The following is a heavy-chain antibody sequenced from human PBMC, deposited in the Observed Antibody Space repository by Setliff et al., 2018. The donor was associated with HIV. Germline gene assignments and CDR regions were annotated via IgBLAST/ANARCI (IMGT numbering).Heavy chain of an antibody. CDR2: INHSGRT. CDR1: GGSFSGYY. CDR3: ARGVLLVPGAPDYYYYMDV. D-gene: IGHD2-2*01. J-gene: IGHJ6*03. Sequence: PSETLSLPCAVYGGSFSGYYWTWIRQSPGRGLEWIGEINHSGRTNHNPSLKSRVTISVDTSTNQFSLKLRSVAAADTAVYYCARGVLLVPGAPDYYYYMDVWGKGTRVTV. V-gene: IGHV4-34*01.